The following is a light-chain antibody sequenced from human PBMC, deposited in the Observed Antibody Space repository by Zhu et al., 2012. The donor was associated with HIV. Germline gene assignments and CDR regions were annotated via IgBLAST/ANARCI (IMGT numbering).Light chain of an antibody. CDR2: GAS. V-gene: IGKV3-15*01. CDR3: HQYDNSWT. J-gene: IGKJ1*01. Sequence: EIVMTQSPATLSVSPGERATLSCRASQSVSSNLAWYQQKPGQAPRLLIYGASTRATGIPARFSGSGSGTEFTLSISRLEPEDFAVYYCHQYDNSWTFGQGTKVEIK. CDR1: QSVSSN.